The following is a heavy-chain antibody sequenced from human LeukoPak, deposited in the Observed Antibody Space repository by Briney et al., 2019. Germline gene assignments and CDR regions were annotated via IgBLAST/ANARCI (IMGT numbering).Heavy chain of an antibody. J-gene: IGHJ4*02. D-gene: IGHD3-22*01. CDR1: GFTFSSYE. CDR2: ISSSSSTI. CDR3: ARDLPEGSGSPTGGDY. V-gene: IGHV3-48*01. Sequence: GGSLRLSCAASGFTFSSYEMNWVRQAPGKGLEWVSYISSSSSTIYYADSVKGRFTISRDNAKNSLYLQMNSLRAEDTAVYYCARDLPEGSGSPTGGDYWGQGTLVTVSS.